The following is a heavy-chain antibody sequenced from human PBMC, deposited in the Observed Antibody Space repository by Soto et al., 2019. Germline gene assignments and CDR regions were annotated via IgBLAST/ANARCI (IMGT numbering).Heavy chain of an antibody. J-gene: IGHJ6*02. V-gene: IGHV2-5*02. Sequence: QITLKESGPSLVKPTQTLTLTCTFSGFSLSTGGGGVGWIRQPPGKALEWLALIYWDDDKRYSPSLRSRLTVTKDTSKNQVVLTMTNMDPVDTDTYYGAHSRCGGDCLQSYASHYYYGMDVWGPGTPVTVSS. CDR2: IYWDDDK. D-gene: IGHD2-21*02. CDR1: GFSLSTGGGG. CDR3: AHSRCGGDCLQSYASHYYYGMDV.